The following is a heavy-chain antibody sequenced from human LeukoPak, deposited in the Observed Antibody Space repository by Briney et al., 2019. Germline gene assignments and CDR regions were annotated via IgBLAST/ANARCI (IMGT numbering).Heavy chain of an antibody. V-gene: IGHV3-48*03. Sequence: PGGSLRLSCAASGFTFSSYEMNWVRQAPGKGLEWVSYISSSGSTIYYADSVKGRFTISRDNAKNSLYLQMNSLRAEDTAVYYCARDGGKYYDILTGWFDPWGQGTLVTVSS. J-gene: IGHJ5*02. CDR3: ARDGGKYYDILTGWFDP. CDR1: GFTFSSYE. D-gene: IGHD3-9*01. CDR2: ISSSGSTI.